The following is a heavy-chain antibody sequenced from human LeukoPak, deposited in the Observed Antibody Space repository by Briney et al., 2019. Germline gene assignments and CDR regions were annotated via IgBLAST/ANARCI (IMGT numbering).Heavy chain of an antibody. CDR3: ARENRCSSTSCPDY. D-gene: IGHD2-2*01. Sequence: GASVKVSCKASGYTFTSYGISWVRQAPGQGLEWMGWISAYNGNTNYAQKFQGRVTMTRDTSISTAYMELSRLRSDDTAVYYCARENRCSSTSCPDYWGQGTLVTVSS. V-gene: IGHV1-18*01. CDR1: GYTFTSYG. J-gene: IGHJ4*02. CDR2: ISAYNGNT.